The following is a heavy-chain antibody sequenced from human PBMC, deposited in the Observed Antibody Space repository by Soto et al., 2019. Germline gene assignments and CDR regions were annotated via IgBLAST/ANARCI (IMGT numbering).Heavy chain of an antibody. V-gene: IGHV1-18*01. CDR2: ISAYNGNT. D-gene: IGHD3-22*01. CDR1: GYTFTSYG. J-gene: IGHJ4*02. Sequence: ASVKVSCKASGYTFTSYGISWVRQAPGQGLEWMGWISAYNGNTNYAQKLQGRVTMTTDTSTSTAYMELRSLRSDDTAVCYCAREHYYDSSGYYVFIDYWGQGTLVTVSS. CDR3: AREHYYDSSGYYVFIDY.